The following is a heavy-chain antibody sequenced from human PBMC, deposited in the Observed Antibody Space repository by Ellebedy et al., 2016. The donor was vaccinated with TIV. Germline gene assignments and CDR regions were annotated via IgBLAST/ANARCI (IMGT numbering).Heavy chain of an antibody. J-gene: IGHJ4*02. CDR2: IYSGGDT. Sequence: GGSLRLSXAASGLIFSSYWMNWVRQAPGKGLEFVSLIYSGGDTSYADSVKGRFTISRDNSKNTVYLQMNSLRDDDTAVYYCARDPPASGSGTYGWGQGTLVTVSS. V-gene: IGHV3-53*01. CDR3: ARDPPASGSGTYG. CDR1: GLIFSSYW. D-gene: IGHD3-10*01.